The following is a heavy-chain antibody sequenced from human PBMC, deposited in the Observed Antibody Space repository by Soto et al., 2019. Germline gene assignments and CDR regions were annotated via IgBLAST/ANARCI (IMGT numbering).Heavy chain of an antibody. J-gene: IGHJ5*02. V-gene: IGHV4-39*01. Sequence: SETLSLTCTVSGGSISSSSYYWGWIRQPPGKGLEWIGSIYYSGSTYYNPSLKSRVTISVDTSKNQFSLKLSSVTAADTAVYYCARLHYDFWSGGFDPWGQGTLVTVSS. CDR1: GGSISSSSYY. CDR2: IYYSGST. CDR3: ARLHYDFWSGGFDP. D-gene: IGHD3-3*01.